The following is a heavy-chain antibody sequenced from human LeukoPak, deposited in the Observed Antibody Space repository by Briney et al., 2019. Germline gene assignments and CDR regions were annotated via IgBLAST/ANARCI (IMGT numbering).Heavy chain of an antibody. V-gene: IGHV4-59*01. CDR2: IHYSGST. J-gene: IGHJ5*02. D-gene: IGHD3-22*01. CDR1: GDSISSFY. CDR3: AREPGFDSSGYLNWFDP. Sequence: SETLSLTCTVSGDSISSFYWSWIRQPPGKGLEWIGYIHYSGSTNYNPSLKSRVTISVDTSKNQFSLKLSSVTAADTAVYYCAREPGFDSSGYLNWFDPWGQGTLVTVSS.